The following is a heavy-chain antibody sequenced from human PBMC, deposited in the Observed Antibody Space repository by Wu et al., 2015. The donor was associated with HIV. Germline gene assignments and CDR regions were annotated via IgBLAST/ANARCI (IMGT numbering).Heavy chain of an antibody. Sequence: QVQLVQSGAEVKKPGASVKVSCKASGYTFTSYYMHWVRQAPGQGLEWMGIINPSGGSTSYAQKFQGRVTMTRDTSTSTVYMELSSLRSEDTAVYYCAVYSSSWAFDYWGQGTLVTVSS. CDR3: AVYSSSWAFDY. V-gene: IGHV1-46*01. CDR2: INPSGGST. D-gene: IGHD6-13*01. J-gene: IGHJ4*02. CDR1: GYTFTSYY.